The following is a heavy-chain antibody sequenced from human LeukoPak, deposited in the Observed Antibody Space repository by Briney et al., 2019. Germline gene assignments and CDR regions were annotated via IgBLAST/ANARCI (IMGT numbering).Heavy chain of an antibody. J-gene: IGHJ3*02. D-gene: IGHD3-22*01. V-gene: IGHV4-39*01. CDR1: GGSISSSTHY. CDR2: MYNSGSI. Sequence: SETLSLTCTVSGGSISSSTHYWGWIRQSPGKGLEWIGSMYNSGSISYNPSLRSRVTITVDTSKNQFSLNFNSVTAADPALYFCARNETSGYFDIWGQGTMVTVSS. CDR3: ARNETSGYFDI.